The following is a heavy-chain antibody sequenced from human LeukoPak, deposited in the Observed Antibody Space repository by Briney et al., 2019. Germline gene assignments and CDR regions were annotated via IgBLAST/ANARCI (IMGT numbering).Heavy chain of an antibody. CDR1: GGTFSSYA. CDR2: IIPIFGTA. Sequence: SVKVSCKASGGTFSSYAISWVRQAPGQGLEWMGGIIPIFGTANYEQKFQGRVTITADESTSTAYMELSSLRSEDTAVYYCASWYSSSGMLDSVDYWGQGTLVTVSS. D-gene: IGHD2-21*02. V-gene: IGHV1-69*13. J-gene: IGHJ4*02. CDR3: ASWYSSSGMLDSVDY.